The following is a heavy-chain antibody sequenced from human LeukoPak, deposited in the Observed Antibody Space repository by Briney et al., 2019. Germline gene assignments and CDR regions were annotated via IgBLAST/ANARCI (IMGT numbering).Heavy chain of an antibody. Sequence: GGSLRLSCAASGFTFSSYSMNWVRQAPGKGLEWVSSISSSSSYIYYADSVKGRFTISRDNAKNSLYLQMNSLRAEDTAVYYCARDGGSYYQPTFFQHWGQGTLVTVSS. CDR3: ARDGGSYYQPTFFQH. D-gene: IGHD1-26*01. CDR2: ISSSSSYI. V-gene: IGHV3-21*01. J-gene: IGHJ1*01. CDR1: GFTFSSYS.